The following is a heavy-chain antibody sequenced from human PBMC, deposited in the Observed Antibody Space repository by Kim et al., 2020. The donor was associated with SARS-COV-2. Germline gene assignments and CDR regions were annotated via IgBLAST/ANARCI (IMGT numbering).Heavy chain of an antibody. CDR1: GYTFTSYA. CDR3: ARGKIGWFGGPNWFDP. J-gene: IGHJ5*02. Sequence: ASVKVSCKASGYTFTSYAMNWVRQAPGQGLEWMGWINTNTGNPTYARGFTGRFVFSLDTSVSTAYLQISSLKAEDTAVYYCARGKIGWFGGPNWFDPWGKGTLVTVYS. V-gene: IGHV7-4-1*02. CDR2: INTNTGNP. D-gene: IGHD3-10*01.